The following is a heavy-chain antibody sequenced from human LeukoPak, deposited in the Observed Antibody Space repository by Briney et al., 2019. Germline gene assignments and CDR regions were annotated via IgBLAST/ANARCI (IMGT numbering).Heavy chain of an antibody. Sequence: SETLSLICTVSGGSISSYYWSWIRQPPGKGLEWIGYIYYSGSTNYNPSLKSRVTISVDTSKNQFSLKLSPVTAADTAVYYCARGDYYDSDFDYWGQGTLVTVSS. CDR1: GGSISSYY. V-gene: IGHV4-59*01. CDR2: IYYSGST. D-gene: IGHD3-22*01. J-gene: IGHJ4*02. CDR3: ARGDYYDSDFDY.